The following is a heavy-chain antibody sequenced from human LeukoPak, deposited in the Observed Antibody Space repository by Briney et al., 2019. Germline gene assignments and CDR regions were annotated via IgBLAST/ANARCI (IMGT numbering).Heavy chain of an antibody. D-gene: IGHD3-9*01. V-gene: IGHV3-23*01. CDR2: ISGSGGST. Sequence: SGGSLRLSCAASGFTFSSYAMSWVRQAPGKGLQWVSGISGSGGSTYYADSVKGRFTISRDNSKNTLYLQMNILRVEDTALYYCAKDTHILTGSFDFWGQGTLVTVSS. J-gene: IGHJ4*02. CDR3: AKDTHILTGSFDF. CDR1: GFTFSSYA.